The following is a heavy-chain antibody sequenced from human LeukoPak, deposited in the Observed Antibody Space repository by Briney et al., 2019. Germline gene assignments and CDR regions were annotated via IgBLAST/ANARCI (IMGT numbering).Heavy chain of an antibody. Sequence: SVKVSCKASGGTFISYAISWVRQAPGRGLEWMGGIIPIFGTANYAQKFQGRVTITADESTSTAYMELSSLRSEDTAVYYCATQAGDSWFDPWGQGTLVTVSS. CDR3: ATQAGDSWFDP. V-gene: IGHV1-69*13. CDR1: GGTFISYA. J-gene: IGHJ5*02. D-gene: IGHD6-13*01. CDR2: IIPIFGTA.